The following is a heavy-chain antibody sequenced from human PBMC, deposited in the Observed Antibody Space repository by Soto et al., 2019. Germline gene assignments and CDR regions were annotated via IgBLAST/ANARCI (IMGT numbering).Heavy chain of an antibody. D-gene: IGHD4-4*01. Sequence: ASVKVSCKASGYTFTSYGISWVRQAPGQGLEWMGWISAYNGNTNYAQKLQGRVTMTTDTSTSTAYMELRSLRSDDTAVYYCARDDYSNYVGWFDPWGQGTLVTVSS. CDR2: ISAYNGNT. CDR3: ARDDYSNYVGWFDP. V-gene: IGHV1-18*01. J-gene: IGHJ5*02. CDR1: GYTFTSYG.